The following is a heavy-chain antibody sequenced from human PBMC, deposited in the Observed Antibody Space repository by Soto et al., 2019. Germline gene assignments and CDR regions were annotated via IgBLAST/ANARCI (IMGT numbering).Heavy chain of an antibody. CDR1: GGAIISDY. Sequence: PSETLSLTCTVSGGAIISDYWSGIRQPPGKGLEWIGYISYSGSTNYNPSLKSLATISVDTSKNQFSLKLSSVTAADTAVYYCARVLSGTSLFDYWGQGTLVTVSS. CDR2: ISYSGST. V-gene: IGHV4-59*01. D-gene: IGHD1-26*01. J-gene: IGHJ4*02. CDR3: ARVLSGTSLFDY.